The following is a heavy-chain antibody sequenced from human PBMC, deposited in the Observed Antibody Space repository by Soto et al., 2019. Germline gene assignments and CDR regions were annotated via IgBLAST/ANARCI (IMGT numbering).Heavy chain of an antibody. D-gene: IGHD3-16*01. V-gene: IGHV4-31*03. Sequence: QVQLQESGPGLVKPSQTLSLTCTVSGGSISSGGYYWSWIRQHPGKGLEWIGYIYYSGSTYYNPALKSRVTISVDTSKNHFSLKLSSVTAADTAVYYCARLSNPWGNSVMDYWGQGTLVTVSS. CDR2: IYYSGST. CDR1: GGSISSGGYY. CDR3: ARLSNPWGNSVMDY. J-gene: IGHJ4*02.